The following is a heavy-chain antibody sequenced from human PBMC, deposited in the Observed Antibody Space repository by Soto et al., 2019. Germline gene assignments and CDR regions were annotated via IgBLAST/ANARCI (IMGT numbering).Heavy chain of an antibody. J-gene: IGHJ3*02. CDR1: GFTFSDYY. D-gene: IGHD3-22*01. CDR2: ISSSSSYT. CDR3: ARDTNYDDGRDQLGRAFDI. Sequence: QVQLVESGGGLVKPGGSLRLSCAASGFTFSDYYMSWIRQAPGKGLEWVSYISSSSSYTNYADSVKGRFTISRDNAKNSVNLQMNSMRAEDAAVYYRARDTNYDDGRDQLGRAFDIWGQGKMVTVSS. V-gene: IGHV3-11*05.